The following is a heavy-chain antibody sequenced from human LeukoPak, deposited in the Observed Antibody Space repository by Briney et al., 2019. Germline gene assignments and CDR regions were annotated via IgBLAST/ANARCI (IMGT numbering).Heavy chain of an antibody. V-gene: IGHV3-53*01. CDR2: IYSGGST. D-gene: IGHD5-24*01. CDR3: AREIGDGCNYGLGYYFDY. J-gene: IGHJ4*02. Sequence: GGSLRLSCAASGFTVSSNYMSWVRQAPGKGLEWVSVIYSGGSTYYADSVKGRFTISRDNSKNTLYLQMNSLRAEDTAVYYCAREIGDGCNYGLGYYFDYWGQGTLVTVSS. CDR1: GFTVSSNY.